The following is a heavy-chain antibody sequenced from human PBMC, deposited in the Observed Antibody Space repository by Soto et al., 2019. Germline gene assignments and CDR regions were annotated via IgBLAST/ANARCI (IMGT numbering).Heavy chain of an antibody. CDR2: MYISGST. CDR1: GVSISGYY. Sequence: QMQLQESGPGLVKPSETLSLTCSVAGVSISGYYWTWIRQTAGKGLEWIGRMYISGSTHYNPSLKSRPTMSIDTSKNYFSLKLRAVTAADTAVYYCASDHINQNVFDFWGQGTMVTVSS. V-gene: IGHV4-4*07. J-gene: IGHJ3*01. CDR3: ASDHINQNVFDF.